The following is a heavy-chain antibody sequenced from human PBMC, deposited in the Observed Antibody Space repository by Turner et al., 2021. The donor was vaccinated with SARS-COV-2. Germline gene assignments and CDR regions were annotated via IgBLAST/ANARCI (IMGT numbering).Heavy chain of an antibody. Sequence: QLQLQESGPGLVKPSEPLSLTCTVSGVSISSSSYYWGWIRQPPGKGLEWIGNMYYSGIAYYSPSLKSRVTKAVDPSKNQFSLNLTSVTAADTAVYYCARLMDTAMDYYGTDVWGQGTTVTVSS. D-gene: IGHD5-18*01. CDR1: GVSISSSSYY. J-gene: IGHJ6*02. CDR2: MYYSGIA. V-gene: IGHV4-39*01. CDR3: ARLMDTAMDYYGTDV.